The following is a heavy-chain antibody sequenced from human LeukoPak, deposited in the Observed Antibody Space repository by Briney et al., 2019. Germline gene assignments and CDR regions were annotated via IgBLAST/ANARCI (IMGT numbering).Heavy chain of an antibody. V-gene: IGHV4-59*01. Sequence: SETLSLTCTVSGGSISSYYWSWIRQPPGEGLEWIGYIYYSGSTNYNPSLKSRVTISVDTSKNQFSLKLSSVTAADTAVYYCARASRNSVYRVRGVVLDYWGQGTLVTVSS. CDR1: GGSISSYY. CDR2: IYYSGST. D-gene: IGHD3-10*01. J-gene: IGHJ4*02. CDR3: ARASRNSVYRVRGVVLDY.